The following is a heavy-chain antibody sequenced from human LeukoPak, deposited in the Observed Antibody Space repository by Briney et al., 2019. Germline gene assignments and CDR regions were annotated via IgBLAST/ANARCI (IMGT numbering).Heavy chain of an antibody. CDR2: IYYSESA. V-gene: IGHV4-59*12. D-gene: IGHD4-23*01. Sequence: SETLSLTCTVSDDSIRSYHWSWIRQPPGRGLEWIGYIYYSESANYNPSLKSRVTMSVDTSKNQFSLKLRSVTAADTAVYYCARGSDGGNSWHFDLWGRGTLVTVSS. CDR3: ARGSDGGNSWHFDL. CDR1: DDSIRSYH. J-gene: IGHJ2*01.